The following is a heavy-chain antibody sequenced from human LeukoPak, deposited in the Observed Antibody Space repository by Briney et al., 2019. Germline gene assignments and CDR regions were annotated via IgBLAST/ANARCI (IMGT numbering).Heavy chain of an antibody. J-gene: IGHJ3*02. CDR3: ARGTLMTAAFDI. CDR2: IYYSGST. V-gene: IGHV4-39*07. Sequence: SETLSLTCTVSGGSISSSSYYWGWIRQPPGKGLEWIGSIYYSGSTYYNPSLKSRVTISVDTSKNQFSLKLSSVTAADTAVYYCARGTLMTAAFDIWGQGTMVTISS. CDR1: GGSISSSSYY.